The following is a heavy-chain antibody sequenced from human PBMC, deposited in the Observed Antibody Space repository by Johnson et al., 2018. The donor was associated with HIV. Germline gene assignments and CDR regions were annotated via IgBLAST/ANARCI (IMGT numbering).Heavy chain of an antibody. D-gene: IGHD6-13*01. V-gene: IGHV3-30*18. CDR2: ISYDGSNK. Sequence: QMLLVESGGGVVQPGRSLRLSCAASGFTFSSYGMHWVRQAPGKGLEWVAVISYDGSNKYYADSVKGRFTISRDNSKNTLYLQMNSLRAEDTAVYYCAKEGWAAAQEGWVAFDIWGQGTMVTVSS. CDR1: GFTFSSYG. J-gene: IGHJ3*02. CDR3: AKEGWAAAQEGWVAFDI.